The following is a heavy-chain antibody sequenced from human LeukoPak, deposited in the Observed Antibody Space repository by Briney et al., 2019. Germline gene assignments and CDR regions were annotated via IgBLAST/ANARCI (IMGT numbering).Heavy chain of an antibody. CDR2: ISSTSGDV. CDR1: GFSFSRFG. CDR3: AQKGGTDH. J-gene: IGHJ4*02. Sequence: SLRLSCVASGFSFSRFGMNWVRQAPGKALEWVSHISSTSGDVYYADPVKGRFTISRDNAKNSLYLQMNSLRVEDTAIYYCAQKGGTDHWGQGTLVTVSS. D-gene: IGHD2-15*01. V-gene: IGHV3-48*01.